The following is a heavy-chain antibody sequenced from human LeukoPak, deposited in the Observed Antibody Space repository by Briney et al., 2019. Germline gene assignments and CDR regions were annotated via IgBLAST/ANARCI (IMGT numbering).Heavy chain of an antibody. CDR2: IYYNGST. V-gene: IGHV4-59*01. CDR1: GGSISGYY. D-gene: IGHD6-13*01. J-gene: IGHJ4*02. Sequence: PSETLSLTCTGSGGSISGYYWSWLRQSPGKGLEGLGDIYYNGSTSYNPSLTSRVTMSVDMSKNQFYLKLSSVTAADTAVYYCAREGIKGIAAAGTGGGFDYWGQGTLVTVSS. CDR3: AREGIKGIAAAGTGGGFDY.